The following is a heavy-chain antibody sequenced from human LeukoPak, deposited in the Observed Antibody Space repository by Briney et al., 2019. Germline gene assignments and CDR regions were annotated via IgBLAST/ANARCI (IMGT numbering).Heavy chain of an antibody. D-gene: IGHD1-26*01. CDR3: AKGQSGSYEHYFDY. V-gene: IGHV3-23*01. CDR2: ISGSGGST. CDR1: GFTFSSYA. Sequence: GGSLRLSCAASGFTFSSYAMSWVRQAPGKGLEWVSAISGSGGSTYYAASVKGRFTISRDNSKNTLYLQMNSLRAEDTAVYYCAKGQSGSYEHYFDYWGQGTLVTVSS. J-gene: IGHJ4*02.